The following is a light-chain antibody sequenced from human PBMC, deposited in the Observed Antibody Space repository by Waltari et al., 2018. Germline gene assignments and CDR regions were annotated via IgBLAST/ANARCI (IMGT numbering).Light chain of an antibody. V-gene: IGLV2-23*02. Sequence: QSALTQPASVSGSPGQSITIPSTGTSSVVGNYNLFPLYQQHPVKAPKLMIYEVATRPSGVSNRFSGSKSGNTASLTISGLQAEDEADYYCCSYAASSTWVFGGGTKLTVL. J-gene: IGLJ3*02. CDR3: CSYAASSTWV. CDR1: SSVVGNYNL. CDR2: EVA.